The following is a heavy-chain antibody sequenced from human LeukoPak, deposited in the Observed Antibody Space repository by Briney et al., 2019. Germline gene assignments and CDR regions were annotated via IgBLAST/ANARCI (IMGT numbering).Heavy chain of an antibody. D-gene: IGHD6-13*01. CDR1: GFTFSSYS. Sequence: GGSLRLSCVGSGFTFSSYSMNWVRQAPGKGLEWVSYISSGSSTIHYADSVKGRFTISRDNTKNSLYLQMNSLRAEDTAVYYCARDPRTIAAAGNFDYWGQRTLVTVSS. J-gene: IGHJ4*02. CDR3: ARDPRTIAAAGNFDY. V-gene: IGHV3-48*01. CDR2: ISSGSSTI.